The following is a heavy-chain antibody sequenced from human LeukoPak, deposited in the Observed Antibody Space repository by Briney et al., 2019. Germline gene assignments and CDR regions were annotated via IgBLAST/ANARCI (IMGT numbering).Heavy chain of an antibody. CDR3: ARTALSDYGDGYWFDP. Sequence: SVKVSCKASGGTFSSYAISWVRQAPGQGLEWMGGIIPIFGTANYAQKFQGRVTITADESTSTAYMELSSLRSEDTAVYYCARTALSDYGDGYWFDPWGQGTLVTVSS. V-gene: IGHV1-69*13. CDR2: IIPIFGTA. D-gene: IGHD4-17*01. J-gene: IGHJ5*02. CDR1: GGTFSSYA.